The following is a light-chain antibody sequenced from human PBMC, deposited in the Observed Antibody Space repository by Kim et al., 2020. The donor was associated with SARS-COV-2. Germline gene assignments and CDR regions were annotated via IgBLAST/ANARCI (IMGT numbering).Light chain of an antibody. Sequence: EIVLTQSPGTLSLSPGERAALSCRASQSVSDNYLAWYQQRPGQAPRLLIYGASTRATGIPDRFSGSGSGTDFTLTISRLETEDFAVYYCQQYTITSRTFGQGTKVEI. J-gene: IGKJ1*01. V-gene: IGKV3-20*01. CDR3: QQYTITSRT. CDR2: GAS. CDR1: QSVSDNY.